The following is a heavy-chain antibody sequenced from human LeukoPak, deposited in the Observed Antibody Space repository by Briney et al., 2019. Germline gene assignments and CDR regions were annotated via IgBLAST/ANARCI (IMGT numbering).Heavy chain of an antibody. Sequence: PSQTLSLTCAVSGGSISSGGYSWSWIRQPPGKGLEWIGYIYHSGSTYYNPSLKSRVTISVDRSKNQFSLRLNSVTAADTAVYYCARFSLYSDSRTHYLDYWGQGILVTVSS. J-gene: IGHJ4*02. CDR3: ARFSLYSDSRTHYLDY. V-gene: IGHV4-30-2*01. CDR2: IYHSGST. D-gene: IGHD3-22*01. CDR1: GGSISSGGYS.